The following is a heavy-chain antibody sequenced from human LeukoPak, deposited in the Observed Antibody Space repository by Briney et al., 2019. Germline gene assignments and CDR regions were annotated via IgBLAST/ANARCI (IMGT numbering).Heavy chain of an antibody. CDR1: GYSISSIYY. CDR3: ARRFLLDA. Sequence: SETLSLTCAVSGYSISSIYYCGWIRQPPGKGLEWIGRIYHSGSTYYNHPLTRRLTISIDTSKNTFSLKLSSVTAADTAVYYCARRFLLDAWGKGTTVTVSS. CDR2: IYHSGST. V-gene: IGHV4-38-2*01. J-gene: IGHJ6*04.